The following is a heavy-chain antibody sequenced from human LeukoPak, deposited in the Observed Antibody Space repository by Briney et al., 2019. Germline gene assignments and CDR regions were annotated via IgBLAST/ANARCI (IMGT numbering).Heavy chain of an antibody. CDR3: ARGWAGRYYYGSGSYDY. J-gene: IGHJ4*02. CDR2: INPDSGGT. CDR1: GYTFTGHY. V-gene: IGHV1-2*02. Sequence: ASVKVSCKASGYTFTGHYMHWVRQAPGQGLEWMGWINPDSGGTKYAQKFQGRVTMTRDTSISTAYMELRSLRSDDTAVYYCARGWAGRYYYGSGSYDYWGQGTLVTVSS. D-gene: IGHD3-10*01.